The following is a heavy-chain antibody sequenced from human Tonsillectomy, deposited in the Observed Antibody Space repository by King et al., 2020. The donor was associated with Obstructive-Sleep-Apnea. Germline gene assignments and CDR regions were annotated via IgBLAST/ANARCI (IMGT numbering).Heavy chain of an antibody. Sequence: VQLVESGGGLVQPGGSLRLSCAASGFTFSSYSMNWVRQAPGKGREWVLYISSSSSTIYYADSVKGRFTISRDNAKNTLYLQKNSLRAEDTAVYYCAGDFYWGQGTLGTVSS. V-gene: IGHV3-48*04. CDR1: GFTFSSYS. CDR2: ISSSSSTI. J-gene: IGHJ4*02. CDR3: AGDFY.